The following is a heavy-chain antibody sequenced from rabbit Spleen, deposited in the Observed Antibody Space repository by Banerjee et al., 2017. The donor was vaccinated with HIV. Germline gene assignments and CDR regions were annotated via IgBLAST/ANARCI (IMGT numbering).Heavy chain of an antibody. CDR1: GVSFSGNSY. CDR2: IDTGSSGFS. J-gene: IGHJ6*01. Sequence: QEQLVESGGGLVQPGASLTLTCIASGVSFSGNSYMCWVRQAPGKGLEWIACIDTGSSGFSYFESWAKGRFTMSKTPSTRVTLQMAGLTAADTDTYFWARDSSSSFSSCGMDLWGRGTRVTVS. V-gene: IGHV1S45*01. CDR3: ARDSSSSFSSCGMDL. D-gene: IGHD1-1*01.